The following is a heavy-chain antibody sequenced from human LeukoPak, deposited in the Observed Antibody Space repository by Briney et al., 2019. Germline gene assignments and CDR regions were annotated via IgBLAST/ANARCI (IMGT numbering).Heavy chain of an antibody. Sequence: GGSLRLSCAASGFTFSNYWMSWVRQAPGKGLEWVANIKEDGSEKYYVDSVKGRFAISRDNSKNTLYLQMNSLRAEDTAVYYCAKAGPLLRYFDWLSHFDYWGQGTLVTVSS. CDR2: IKEDGSEK. D-gene: IGHD3-9*01. V-gene: IGHV3-7*01. CDR1: GFTFSNYW. J-gene: IGHJ4*02. CDR3: AKAGPLLRYFDWLSHFDY.